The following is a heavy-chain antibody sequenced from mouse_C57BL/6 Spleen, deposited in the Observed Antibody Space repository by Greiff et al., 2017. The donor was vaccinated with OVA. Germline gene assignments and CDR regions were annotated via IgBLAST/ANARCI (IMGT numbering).Heavy chain of an antibody. CDR2: IDPSDSYT. Sequence: QVQLQQPGAELVKPGASVKLSCKASGYTFTSYWMQWVKQRPGQGLEWIGEIDPSDSYTNYNQKFKGKATLTVDTSSSTAYMQLSSLTSEDAAVYYCARGPTDYAMDYWGQGTSVTVSS. D-gene: IGHD1-1*01. J-gene: IGHJ4*01. V-gene: IGHV1-50*01. CDR3: ARGPTDYAMDY. CDR1: GYTFTSYW.